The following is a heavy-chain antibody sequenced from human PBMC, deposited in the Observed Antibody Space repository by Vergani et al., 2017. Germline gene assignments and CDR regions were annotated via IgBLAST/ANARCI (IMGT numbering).Heavy chain of an antibody. CDR3: GHVTYTSEKYYVDF. J-gene: IGHJ4*02. V-gene: IGHV2-5*01. CDR1: GFSLSDSGEG. D-gene: IGHD3-22*01. CDR2: IYWSDDE. Sequence: QITLKESGPMLVKPTQTLTLTCYFSGFSLSDSGEGVGWIRQSPGKPLEWLALIYWSDDERYSPSLKNRLTITKDTSRNQVVLRLTNVDPVDTGTYYCGHVTYTSEKYYVDFWGPGTLVTVSS.